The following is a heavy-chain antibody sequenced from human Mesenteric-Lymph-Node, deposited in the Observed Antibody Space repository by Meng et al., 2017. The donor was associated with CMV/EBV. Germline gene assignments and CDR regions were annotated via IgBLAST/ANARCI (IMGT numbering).Heavy chain of an antibody. CDR1: GFTVSNVW. D-gene: IGHD1-26*01. CDR3: TTNSGTYPDSY. J-gene: IGHJ4*02. CDR2: IKSDADGGAT. V-gene: IGHV3-15*01. Sequence: GESLKISCAASGFTVSNVWMTWVRQAPGEGLEWVGRIKSDADGGATDYAAPVKGRFSISRDDSKNTLYLQMSSLKSEDTAVYYCTTNSGTYPDSYWGQGALVTVSS.